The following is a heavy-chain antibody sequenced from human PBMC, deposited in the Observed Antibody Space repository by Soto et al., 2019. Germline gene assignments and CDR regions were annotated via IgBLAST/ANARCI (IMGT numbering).Heavy chain of an antibody. CDR1: GYSFTSYW. J-gene: IGHJ6*02. D-gene: IGHD6-13*01. V-gene: IGHV5-51*01. CDR3: ARRRGRVAAAAPYYYYGMDV. Sequence: PGESLKISCKGSGYSFTSYWIGWVRQMPGKGLEWMGIIYPGDSDTRYSPSFQGQVTISADKPISTAYLQWSSLKASDTAMYYCARRRGRVAAAAPYYYYGMDVWGQGTTVTVSS. CDR2: IYPGDSDT.